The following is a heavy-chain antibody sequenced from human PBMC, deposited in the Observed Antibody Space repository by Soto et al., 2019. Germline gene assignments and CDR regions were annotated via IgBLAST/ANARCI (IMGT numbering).Heavy chain of an antibody. J-gene: IGHJ4*02. Sequence: EVQLLESGGGLVQPEGSLRLSCAASGFTFSSHAMSWVRQAPGKGLEWVSAISYSGSNTYYTDSVKGRFTISRDNSKHAVYLQMNSLRVEDTAIYYCAKRFTLFGEVKLSPDFDYWGQGTLVTVSS. D-gene: IGHD3-3*01. CDR1: GFTFSSHA. CDR3: AKRFTLFGEVKLSPDFDY. CDR2: ISYSGSNT. V-gene: IGHV3-23*01.